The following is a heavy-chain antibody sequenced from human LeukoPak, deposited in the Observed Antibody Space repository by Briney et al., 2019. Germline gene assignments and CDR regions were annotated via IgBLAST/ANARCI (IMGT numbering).Heavy chain of an antibody. J-gene: IGHJ4*02. V-gene: IGHV1-46*01. D-gene: IGHD5-24*01. Sequence: ASVTVSCKASGYTFTTYYMHWVRQAPGQGLEWMGIINPSGGSTTYAQKFQGRVTMTRDTSTSTVYMELSSLRSEDTAVYYCARDSGYMGPLDYWGQGPLVTVSS. CDR3: ARDSGYMGPLDY. CDR2: INPSGGST. CDR1: GYTFTTYY.